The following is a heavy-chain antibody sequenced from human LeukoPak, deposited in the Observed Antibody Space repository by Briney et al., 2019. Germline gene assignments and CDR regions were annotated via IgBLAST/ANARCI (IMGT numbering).Heavy chain of an antibody. V-gene: IGHV4-39*07. J-gene: IGHJ4*02. CDR2: IYYSGST. CDR3: ARVVIEWELLGYFDY. D-gene: IGHD1-26*01. Sequence: SETLSLTCTVSGGSISSSSYYWGWIRQPPGKGLEWIGSIYYSGSTYYNPSLKSRVTISVDTSKNQFSLKLSSVTAADTAVYYCARVVIEWELLGYFDYWGQGTLVTVSS. CDR1: GGSISSSSYY.